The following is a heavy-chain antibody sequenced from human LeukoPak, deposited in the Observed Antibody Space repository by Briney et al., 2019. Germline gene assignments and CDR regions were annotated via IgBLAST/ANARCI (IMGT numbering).Heavy chain of an antibody. CDR2: ISAYNGNT. J-gene: IGHJ4*02. Sequence: ASVKVSCKASGYTFTSYGISWVRQAPGQGLEWMGWISAYNGNTNYAQKLQGRVTMTTDTSTSTAYMELRSLRSDDTAVYYCARDLYQLLAESYYFDYWGQGTLVTVSS. D-gene: IGHD2-2*01. CDR1: GYTFTSYG. V-gene: IGHV1-18*01. CDR3: ARDLYQLLAESYYFDY.